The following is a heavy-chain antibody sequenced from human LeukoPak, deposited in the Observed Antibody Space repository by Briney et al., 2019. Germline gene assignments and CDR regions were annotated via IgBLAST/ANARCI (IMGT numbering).Heavy chain of an antibody. CDR2: IYSGGST. CDR3: AREEVVVRGLIRNYYHYGMDV. CDR1: GFTVSGNY. J-gene: IGHJ6*02. D-gene: IGHD3-10*01. V-gene: IGHV3-53*01. Sequence: PGGSLRLSCAASGFTVSGNYMSWVRQAPGKGLEWVSVIYSGGSTYYADSVKGRFTISRDNSKNTLYLQMNSLRAEDTAVYYCAREEVVVRGLIRNYYHYGMDVWGQGTTVTVSS.